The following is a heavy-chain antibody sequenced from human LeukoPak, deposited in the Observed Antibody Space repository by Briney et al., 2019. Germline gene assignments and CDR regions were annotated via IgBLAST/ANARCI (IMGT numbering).Heavy chain of an antibody. V-gene: IGHV3-23*01. D-gene: IGHD3-9*01. J-gene: IGHJ6*02. CDR3: ARDLRYFDWSHYYYGMDV. Sequence: PGGSLRLSCAASGFTFSSYAMSWVRQAPGKGLEWVSAISGSGGSTYYADSVKGRFTISRDNSKNSLYLQMNSLRAEDTAVYYCARDLRYFDWSHYYYGMDVWGQGTTVTVSS. CDR1: GFTFSSYA. CDR2: ISGSGGST.